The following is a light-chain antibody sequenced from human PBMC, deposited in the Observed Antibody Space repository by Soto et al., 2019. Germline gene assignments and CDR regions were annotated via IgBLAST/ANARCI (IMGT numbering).Light chain of an antibody. CDR2: GAS. J-gene: IGKJ4*01. Sequence: EIVMTQSPATLSVSPGERATLSCRASQSVSSNLAWYQQKPGQAPRLLMYGASTRATGIPARFSGSGSGTEFTLTISSLQSEDFAVYYCQQYNNWPGLTFGGGTKVEIK. CDR1: QSVSSN. CDR3: QQYNNWPGLT. V-gene: IGKV3-15*01.